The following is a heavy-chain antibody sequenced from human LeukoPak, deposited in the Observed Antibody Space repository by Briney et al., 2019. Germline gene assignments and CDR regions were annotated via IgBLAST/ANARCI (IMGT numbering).Heavy chain of an antibody. V-gene: IGHV1-2*02. CDR3: ASFREWEPSTGYYFDI. CDR2: INPNSGST. Sequence: ASVKVSCKASGYTFTGYYMHWVRQAPGQGLEWMGWINPNSGSTNYAQKAQGRVTMTSDTSISTAYMELSRLRSDDTAVDYCASFREWEPSTGYYFDIWGQGTLVTVSS. CDR1: GYTFTGYY. J-gene: IGHJ4*02. D-gene: IGHD1-26*01.